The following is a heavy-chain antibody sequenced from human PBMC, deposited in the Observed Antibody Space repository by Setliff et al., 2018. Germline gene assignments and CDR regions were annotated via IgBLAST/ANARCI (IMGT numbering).Heavy chain of an antibody. J-gene: IGHJ2*01. CDR1: GYSISSGYY. CDR3: ARDVEVGGWYFDL. CDR2: IYHSGST. D-gene: IGHD1-26*01. V-gene: IGHV4-38-2*02. Sequence: PSETLSLTCAVSGYSISSGYYWGWIRQPPGKGLEWIGSIYHSGSTYYNPSLKSRLTISRDTSKNQVSLKLNSVTAADTAVYYCARDVEVGGWYFDLWGHGTLVTVSS.